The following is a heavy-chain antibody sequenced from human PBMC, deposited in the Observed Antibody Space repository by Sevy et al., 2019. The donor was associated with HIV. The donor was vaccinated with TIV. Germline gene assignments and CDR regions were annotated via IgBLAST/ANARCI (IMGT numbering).Heavy chain of an antibody. CDR1: GGSISSYY. J-gene: IGHJ4*02. CDR3: AREGGEGSSWHIDY. D-gene: IGHD6-13*01. V-gene: IGHV4-59*01. CDR2: IYYSGST. Sequence: WETLSLTCTVSGGSISSYYWSWILQPPGKGLEWIGYIYYSGSTNYNPSLKSRVTISVDTSKNQFSLKLSSVTAADTAVYYCAREGGEGSSWHIDYWGQGTLVTVSS.